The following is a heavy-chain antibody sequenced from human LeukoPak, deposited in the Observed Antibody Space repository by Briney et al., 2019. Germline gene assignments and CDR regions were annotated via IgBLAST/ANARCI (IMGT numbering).Heavy chain of an antibody. Sequence: PGGSLRLSCVASANYWMQWVRQVPGKGLVWVARMNSDGTSIIHADSVKGRFTISRDNAENTLYLQMNSLRPEDTALYYCARSQGGVFDVWGQGTMVIVSS. D-gene: IGHD2-8*02. J-gene: IGHJ3*01. CDR2: MNSDGTSI. V-gene: IGHV3-74*01. CDR3: ARSQGGVFDV. CDR1: ANYW.